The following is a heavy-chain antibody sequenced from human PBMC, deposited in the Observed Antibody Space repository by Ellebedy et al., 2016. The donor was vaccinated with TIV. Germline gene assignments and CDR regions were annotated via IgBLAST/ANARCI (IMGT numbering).Heavy chain of an antibody. Sequence: GESLKISCAASGFTFSTYSMNWVRQAPGKGLEWTSYISSSSTTIYYADSVKGRFTISRDNSKNTLYLQMNSLRAEDTAVYYCAREGPMTLTGRLVWYFDLWGRGTLVTVSS. V-gene: IGHV3-48*01. CDR2: ISSSSTTI. J-gene: IGHJ2*01. CDR1: GFTFSTYS. D-gene: IGHD1-14*01. CDR3: AREGPMTLTGRLVWYFDL.